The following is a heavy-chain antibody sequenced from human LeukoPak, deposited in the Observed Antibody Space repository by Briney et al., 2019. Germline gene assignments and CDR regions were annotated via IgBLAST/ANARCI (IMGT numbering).Heavy chain of an antibody. D-gene: IGHD3-10*01. CDR2: ISWNSGSI. CDR3: AKEAPYGSGSYYPSYFDY. V-gene: IGHV3-9*03. Sequence: GRSLRLSCAASGFTFYDYAMHWVRQAPGKALEWVSGISWNSGSIVYADSVKGRFTISRDNAKNSLYLQMNSLRAEDMALYYCAKEAPYGSGSYYPSYFDYWGQGTLVTVSS. CDR1: GFTFYDYA. J-gene: IGHJ4*02.